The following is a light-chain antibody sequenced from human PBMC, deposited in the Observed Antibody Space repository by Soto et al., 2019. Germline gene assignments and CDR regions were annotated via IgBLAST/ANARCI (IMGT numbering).Light chain of an antibody. Sequence: EIVLTQSPDTLSLFPGERATLSCRASQSVSSTYLAWYQQKLGQAPRLLIFGASSRATGIPDRFSGSGSGTDFTLTISRLEPEDFAVYYCQHYGSSRWTFGQGTKVDIK. J-gene: IGKJ1*01. CDR2: GAS. V-gene: IGKV3-20*01. CDR1: QSVSSTY. CDR3: QHYGSSRWT.